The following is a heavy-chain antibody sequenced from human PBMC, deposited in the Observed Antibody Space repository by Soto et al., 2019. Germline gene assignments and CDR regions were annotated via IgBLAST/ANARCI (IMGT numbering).Heavy chain of an antibody. CDR3: ARQGYSDNYPYYQSLDV. D-gene: IGHD1-26*01. CDR1: GRSLSNYC. CDR2: MYSRGGT. Sequence: XPSRSPAWILGGRSLSNYCWTWIRQPAGKGLEWMGRMYSRGGTNYNASLKSRVTMSVDRSKNQFSLNLCSVPAEDTAVYYCARQGYSDNYPYYQSLDVWGQGTTVIVS. V-gene: IGHV4-4*07. J-gene: IGHJ6*02.